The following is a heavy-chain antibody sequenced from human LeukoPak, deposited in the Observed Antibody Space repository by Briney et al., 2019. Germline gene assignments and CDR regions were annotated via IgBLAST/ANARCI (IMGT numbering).Heavy chain of an antibody. V-gene: IGHV1-69*06. CDR2: IIPIFGTA. D-gene: IGHD1-26*01. CDR3: ARRGGSYLNWFDP. CDR1: GGTFSNYG. Sequence: SVKVSCKASGGTFSNYGISWVRQAPGQGLEWMGGIIPIFGTANYAQKFQGRVTLTADKSTSTAYMELSSLRSEDTAVYYCARRGGSYLNWFDPWGQGTLVTVSS. J-gene: IGHJ5*02.